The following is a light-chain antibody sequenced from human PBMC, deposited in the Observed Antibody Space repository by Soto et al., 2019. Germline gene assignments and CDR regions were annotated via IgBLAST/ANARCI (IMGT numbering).Light chain of an antibody. CDR1: QSVSSSY. J-gene: IGKJ1*01. Sequence: EIVLTQSPGTLSLSPGERATLSCRASQSVSSSYVAWYQHKPGQAPRLLIYGASSWATGIADRFSGSGSGTAFHLTISRLAPEEFAVYYCQQDGSSRPWTFGQVTNVLIK. CDR3: QQDGSSRPWT. CDR2: GAS. V-gene: IGKV3-20*01.